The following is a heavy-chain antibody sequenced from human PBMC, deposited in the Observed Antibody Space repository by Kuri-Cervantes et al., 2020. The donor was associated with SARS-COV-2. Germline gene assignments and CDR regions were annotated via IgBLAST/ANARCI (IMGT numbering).Heavy chain of an antibody. CDR2: IHDSGST. D-gene: IGHD6-19*01. CDR1: GGSVSSGSYY. J-gene: IGHJ4*02. Sequence: GSLRLSCTVSGGSVSSGSYYWSWIRQPPGKGLEWIGDIHDSGSTNHNAFVKSRVAISLDTSKNLFSLKLTSVTAADTAIYYCARAVSRLVHPPGTFDFWGQGTLVTVSS. V-gene: IGHV4-61*03. CDR3: ARAVSRLVHPPGTFDF.